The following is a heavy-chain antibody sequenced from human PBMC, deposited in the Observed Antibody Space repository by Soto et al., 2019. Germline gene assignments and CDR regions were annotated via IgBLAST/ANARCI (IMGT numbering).Heavy chain of an antibody. Sequence: QAHLVQFGGEVKKPGASVTISCKASGYSFTSNGFVWVRQAPGHGLEWVGWISPDNGRTEYVTNAQGRVTMTRDTSTSTGNRELRNLRSDDTAVYYCVRDRHNGNCCDAFDIWGQGTMVIVSS. CDR1: GYSFTSNG. V-gene: IGHV1-18*01. CDR2: ISPDNGRT. D-gene: IGHD2-21*01. J-gene: IGHJ3*02. CDR3: VRDRHNGNCCDAFDI.